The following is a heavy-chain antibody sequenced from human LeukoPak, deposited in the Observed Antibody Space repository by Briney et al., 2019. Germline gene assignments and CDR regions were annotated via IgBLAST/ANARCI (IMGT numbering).Heavy chain of an antibody. Sequence: GGSLRLSCAASGFTFSTYSMNWVRQAPGKGLEWVSSISSSSSYIYYADSVKGRFTISRDNAKNSLYLQMDSPRAEDTAVYYCASEPCSGGSCYGMDVWGQGTTVTVSS. CDR2: ISSSSSYI. D-gene: IGHD2-15*01. CDR3: ASEPCSGGSCYGMDV. J-gene: IGHJ6*02. CDR1: GFTFSTYS. V-gene: IGHV3-21*01.